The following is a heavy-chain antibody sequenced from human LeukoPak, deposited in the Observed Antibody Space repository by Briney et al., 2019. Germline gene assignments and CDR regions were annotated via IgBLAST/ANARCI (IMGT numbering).Heavy chain of an antibody. Sequence: VASVKVSCKASGYTFTSYGISWVRQAPGQGLEWMGWISAYNGNTNYAQKLQGRVTTTTDTSTSTAYMELRSLRSDDTAVYYCARLWFGELLSMDVWGQGTTVTVSS. D-gene: IGHD3-10*01. CDR1: GYTFTSYG. CDR2: ISAYNGNT. CDR3: ARLWFGELLSMDV. V-gene: IGHV1-18*01. J-gene: IGHJ6*02.